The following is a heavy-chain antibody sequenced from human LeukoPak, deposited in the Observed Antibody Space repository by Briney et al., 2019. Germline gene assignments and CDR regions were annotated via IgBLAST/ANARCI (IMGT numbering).Heavy chain of an antibody. CDR2: ISQDGREK. V-gene: IGHV3-7*03. Sequence: GGSLRLSCAASAGFTFSDYWMNWVRQVPGKGLEWVAIISQDGREKLYVDSVKGRFTISRDNAKSSLYLQINSLRAEDTAVYYCVGGIGWQPDYWGQGTLVTVSP. D-gene: IGHD6-19*01. J-gene: IGHJ4*02. CDR1: AGFTFSDYW. CDR3: VGGIGWQPDY.